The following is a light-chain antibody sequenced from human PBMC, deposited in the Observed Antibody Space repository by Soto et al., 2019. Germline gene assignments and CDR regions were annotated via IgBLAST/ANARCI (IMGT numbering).Light chain of an antibody. CDR2: DAS. CDR3: QQYDNLHT. Sequence: DIQMTQSPSSLSASVGDRVTITCQASQDISNYLNWYQQKPGKAPKLLIYDASNLETGVPSRFSGSGSGTDFTFTISSRQAEDIATYYCQQYDNLHTFGQGTRLEIK. V-gene: IGKV1-33*01. J-gene: IGKJ5*01. CDR1: QDISNY.